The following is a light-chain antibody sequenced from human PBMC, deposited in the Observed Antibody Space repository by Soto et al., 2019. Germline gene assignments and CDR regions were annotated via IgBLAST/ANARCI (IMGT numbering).Light chain of an antibody. CDR2: KTS. Sequence: DIKLTQSPSTLSASVGDRVTITCRASQSIGVWLTWYQQKPGKAPKFLIYKTSTLESGVPSRFSGSGSGTEFTLTISRLQPDDFATYHCQYYDNYSWTFGQGTKVEIK. CDR1: QSIGVW. J-gene: IGKJ1*01. CDR3: QYYDNYSWT. V-gene: IGKV1-5*03.